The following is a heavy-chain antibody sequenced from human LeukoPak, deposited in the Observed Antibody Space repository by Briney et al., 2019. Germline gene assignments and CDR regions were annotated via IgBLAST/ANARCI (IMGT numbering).Heavy chain of an antibody. Sequence: GGSVRLSCAASGFTFSSYSMNWVRQAPGKGLEWVSSISSSSSYIYYADSVKGRFTISRDNAKNSLYLQMNSLRAEDTAVYYCARDSFSSGWYLGAFDIWGQGTMVTVSS. J-gene: IGHJ3*02. CDR3: ARDSFSSGWYLGAFDI. CDR1: GFTFSSYS. CDR2: ISSSSSYI. D-gene: IGHD6-19*01. V-gene: IGHV3-21*01.